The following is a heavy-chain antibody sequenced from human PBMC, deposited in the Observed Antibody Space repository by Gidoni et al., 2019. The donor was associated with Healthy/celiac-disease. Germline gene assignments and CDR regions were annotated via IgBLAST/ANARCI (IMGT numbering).Heavy chain of an antibody. D-gene: IGHD3-22*01. V-gene: IGHV3-9*01. CDR3: AKVGYYYDSSGYYYYFDY. CDR2: ISWNSGSI. J-gene: IGHJ4*02. Sequence: EVQLVESGGGLVQPGRSLRLSCAASGFTFDDYAMHWDRQAPGKGLEWVSGISWNSGSIGYADSVKGRFTISRDNAKNSLYLQMNSLRAEDTALYYCAKVGYYYDSSGYYYYFDYWGQGTLVTVSS. CDR1: GFTFDDYA.